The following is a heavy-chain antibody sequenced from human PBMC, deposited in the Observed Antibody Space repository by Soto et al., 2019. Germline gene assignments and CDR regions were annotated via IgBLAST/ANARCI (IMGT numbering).Heavy chain of an antibody. CDR1: GFTFDDYA. V-gene: IGHV3-9*01. D-gene: IGHD3-10*01. CDR2: VNWNSGRI. Sequence: EEQLVESGGGLVQPGRSLRLSCASSGFTFDDYAMHWVRQAPGKGLEWVSGVNWNSGRIDYADSVKGRFTISRDNAKTSLYLQMNRLRAEDTALYYCAKDRGSGSYAANYQYYGMDVWGQGTTVTVSS. J-gene: IGHJ6*02. CDR3: AKDRGSGSYAANYQYYGMDV.